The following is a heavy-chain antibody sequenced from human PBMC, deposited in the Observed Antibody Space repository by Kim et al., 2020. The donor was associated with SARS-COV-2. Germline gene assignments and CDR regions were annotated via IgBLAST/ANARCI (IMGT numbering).Heavy chain of an antibody. J-gene: IGHJ6*04. D-gene: IGHD3-10*01. CDR2: IIPIFGTA. CDR1: GGTFSSYA. CDR3: ARWGHYYGSGSYYFQTTDYYGMEV. Sequence: SVKVSCKASGGTFSSYAISWVRQAPGQGLEWMGGIIPIFGTANYAQKFQGRVTITADESTSTAYMELSSLRSEDTAVYYCARWGHYYGSGSYYFQTTDYYGMEVWGKGPPVTVSS. V-gene: IGHV1-69*13.